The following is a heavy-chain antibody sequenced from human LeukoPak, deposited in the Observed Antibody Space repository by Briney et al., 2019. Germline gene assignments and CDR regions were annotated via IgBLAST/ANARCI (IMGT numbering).Heavy chain of an antibody. CDR3: ARDFGFSPSSGYSFDY. V-gene: IGHV3-33*01. J-gene: IGHJ4*02. CDR1: GFTFSRYG. CDR2: IWYDGSNR. Sequence: GGSLRLSCAASGFTFSRYGMHWVRQAPGKGLEWVAVIWYDGSNRQYVDSVKGRFTISRDNSKNTLYLQMNSLRADDTAVYYCARDFGFSPSSGYSFDYWGQGTLVTVTS. D-gene: IGHD3-22*01.